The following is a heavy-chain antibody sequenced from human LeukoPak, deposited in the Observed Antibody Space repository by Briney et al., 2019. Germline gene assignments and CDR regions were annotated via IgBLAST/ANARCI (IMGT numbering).Heavy chain of an antibody. J-gene: IGHJ6*03. Sequence: NPGGSLRLSCAASGFTFGSYSMNWVRQAPGKGLEWVSSISSSSSYIYYADSVKGRFTISRDNAKNSLYLQMNSLRAEDTAVYYCARDLRDSSSWYWYYYYMDVWGKGTTVTVSS. V-gene: IGHV3-21*01. CDR3: ARDLRDSSSWYWYYYYMDV. CDR1: GFTFGSYS. D-gene: IGHD6-13*01. CDR2: ISSSSSYI.